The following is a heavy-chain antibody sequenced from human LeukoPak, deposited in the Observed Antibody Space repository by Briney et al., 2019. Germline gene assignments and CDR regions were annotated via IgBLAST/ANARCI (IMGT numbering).Heavy chain of an antibody. CDR3: ARRGGSLNFFDS. J-gene: IGHJ4*02. CDR2: IYPGDSDT. CDR1: GYSFNTYW. Sequence: GESLKISCQASGYSFNTYWIGWVRQMPGKGLEWMGIIYPGDSDTRYSPSFQGQVTISTDKSISTAYLQWSSLKASDTAMYFCARRGGSLNFFDSWGQGTLVTASS. V-gene: IGHV5-51*01. D-gene: IGHD1-26*01.